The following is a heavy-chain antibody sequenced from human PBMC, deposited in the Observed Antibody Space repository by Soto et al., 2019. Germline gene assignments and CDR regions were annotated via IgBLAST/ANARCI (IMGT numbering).Heavy chain of an antibody. V-gene: IGHV1-2*04. CDR2: INPNSGGT. J-gene: IGHJ3*02. D-gene: IGHD2-2*01. CDR1: GYTFTGYY. Sequence: ASVKVSCKASGYTFTGYYMHWVRQAPGQGLEWMGWINPNSGGTNYAQKFQGWVTMTRDTSISTAYMELSRLRSDDTAVYYCAIGYCSSTSCHDAFDSWGQGTRVTVSS. CDR3: AIGYCSSTSCHDAFDS.